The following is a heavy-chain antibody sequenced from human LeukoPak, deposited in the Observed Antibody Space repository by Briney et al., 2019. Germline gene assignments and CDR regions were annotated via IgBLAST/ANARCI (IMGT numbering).Heavy chain of an antibody. D-gene: IGHD3-9*01. V-gene: IGHV3-7*04. Sequence: GGSLRLSCAASGFTFSSYWMSGVRQAPGKGLEWVANIKQDGSEKYYVDSVKGRFTISRDNAKNSLYLQMNSLRAEDTAVYYCARAGYFDWLLGPDYWGQGTLVTVSS. CDR1: GFTFSSYW. CDR3: ARAGYFDWLLGPDY. J-gene: IGHJ4*02. CDR2: IKQDGSEK.